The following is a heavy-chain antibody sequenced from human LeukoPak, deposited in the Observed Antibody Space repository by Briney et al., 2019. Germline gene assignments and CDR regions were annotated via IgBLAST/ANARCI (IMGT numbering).Heavy chain of an antibody. Sequence: SEALSLTCTVSGGSISSYYWSWIRQPAGKGLEWIGRIYTSGSTNYNPSLKSRVTMSVDTSKNQFSLKLSSVTAADTAVYYCARGPHYALGIYFDYWGQGTLVTVSS. J-gene: IGHJ4*02. CDR2: IYTSGST. CDR1: GGSISSYY. CDR3: ARGPHYALGIYFDY. V-gene: IGHV4-4*07. D-gene: IGHD7-27*01.